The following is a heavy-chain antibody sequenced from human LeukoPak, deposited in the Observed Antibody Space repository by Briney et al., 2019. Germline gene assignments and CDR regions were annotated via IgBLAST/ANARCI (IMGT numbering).Heavy chain of an antibody. CDR2: ISGSGGST. V-gene: IGHV3-23*01. CDR3: AKDRHAPGRYCSTTTCFPFDP. D-gene: IGHD2-2*01. Sequence: GGSLRLSCAASGFTFSNAWMSWVRQAPGKGLEWVSGISGSGGSTYYADSVKGRFTISRDNSKSTLYLQMNSLRAEDTAVYYCAKDRHAPGRYCSTTTCFPFDPWGQGTLVTVSS. CDR1: GFTFSNAW. J-gene: IGHJ5*02.